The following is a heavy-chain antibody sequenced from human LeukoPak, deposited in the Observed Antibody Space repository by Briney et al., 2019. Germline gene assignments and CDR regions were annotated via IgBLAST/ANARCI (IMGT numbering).Heavy chain of an antibody. CDR2: ISFDGSYK. CDR3: ARGRYFSPYYFDY. CDR1: GFSFSNYA. V-gene: IGHV3-30-3*01. Sequence: PGRSLRLSCAASGFSFSNYAMHWVRQAPGKGLEWVAVISFDGSYKYYADSVKGRFTISRDNSMNTLYLQINSLRAEDTAVYSCARGRYFSPYYFDYWGQGTLVTVSS. D-gene: IGHD2/OR15-2a*01. J-gene: IGHJ4*02.